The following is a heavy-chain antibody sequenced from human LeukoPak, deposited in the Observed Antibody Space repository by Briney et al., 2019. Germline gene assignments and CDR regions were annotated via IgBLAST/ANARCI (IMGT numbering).Heavy chain of an antibody. CDR3: ARDRGKAGLLWFGELSRAGYFDY. J-gene: IGHJ4*02. CDR2: ISAYNGNT. Sequence: VASVKVSCKASGYTFTSYGISWVRQAPGQGLEWMGWISAYNGNTNYAQKLQGRVTITADKSTSTAYMELSSLRSEDTAVYYCARDRGKAGLLWFGELSRAGYFDYWGQGTLVTVSS. D-gene: IGHD3-10*01. V-gene: IGHV1-18*01. CDR1: GYTFTSYG.